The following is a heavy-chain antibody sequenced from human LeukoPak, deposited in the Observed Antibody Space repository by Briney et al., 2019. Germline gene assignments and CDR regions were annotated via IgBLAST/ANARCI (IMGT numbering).Heavy chain of an antibody. D-gene: IGHD1-26*01. Sequence: GGSLRLSCAASGFTFSSYAMSWVRQAPGKGLEWVSSISSSSSYIYYADSVKGRFTISRDNAKNSLYLQMNSLRAEDTAVYYCARDSIVGATTGAFDIWGQGTMVTVSS. J-gene: IGHJ3*02. CDR1: GFTFSSYA. CDR3: ARDSIVGATTGAFDI. CDR2: ISSSSSYI. V-gene: IGHV3-21*01.